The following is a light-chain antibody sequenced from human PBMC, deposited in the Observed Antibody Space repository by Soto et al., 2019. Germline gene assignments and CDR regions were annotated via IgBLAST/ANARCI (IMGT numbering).Light chain of an antibody. CDR1: SSDVGSYNL. J-gene: IGLJ1*01. V-gene: IGLV2-23*01. CDR3: CSYAGRITSYV. CDR2: EGS. Sequence: QSALTQPASVSGSPGQSITISCTGTSSDVGSYNLVSWYQQYPDKAPELMIFEGSNRPSGVSNRFSGSKSGNTASLTISGLQAGDEAHYYCCSYAGRITSYVFGTGTKLTVL.